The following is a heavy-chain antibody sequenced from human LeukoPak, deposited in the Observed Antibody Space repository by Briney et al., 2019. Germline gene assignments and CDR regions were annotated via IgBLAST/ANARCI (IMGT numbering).Heavy chain of an antibody. J-gene: IGHJ4*02. CDR1: GDSVSNGNYY. CDR3: ARSQNYYGSGDY. CDR2: IYYTGST. V-gene: IGHV4-61*01. Sequence: SETLSLTCAVSGDSVSNGNYYWSWLRQPPGKALEWIGYIYYTGSTYYNPSLEGRVTVSVDTSRNQFSVKLSSVAAADTAVYYCARSQNYYGSGDYWSQGTLVTVSS. D-gene: IGHD3-10*01.